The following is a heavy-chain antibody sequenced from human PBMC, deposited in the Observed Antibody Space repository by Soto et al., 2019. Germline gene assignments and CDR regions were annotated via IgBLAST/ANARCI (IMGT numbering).Heavy chain of an antibody. J-gene: IGHJ4*02. CDR2: VFHSATT. D-gene: IGHD6-19*01. CDR1: GDSFSDYY. V-gene: IGHV4-59*01. CDR3: ARGNYSSGWPIDH. Sequence: SETLSLTCTVSGDSFSDYYWNWIRQVPGKGLEWIGFVFHSATTSYNPSLKTRVAISDDTSKKQFSLRLTSVTAADTAIYYCARGNYSSGWPIDHWGQGILVTVSS.